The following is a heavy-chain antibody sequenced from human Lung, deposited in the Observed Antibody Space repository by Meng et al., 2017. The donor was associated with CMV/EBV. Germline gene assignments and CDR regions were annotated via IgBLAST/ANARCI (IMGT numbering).Heavy chain of an antibody. CDR2: IHYRGST. D-gene: IGHD6-19*01. CDR1: GGSISSSGYY. V-gene: IGHV4-39*07. Sequence: QLQLQEPGPGLVRPSETLSLTCTVSGGSISSSGYYWGWIRQSPGKGLEWIGSIHYRGSTYYNPSLKGRVTISVDTSKNQFSLKVNSVTAADTAVYYCGREALSIAVASTDHWGQGTLVTVSS. CDR3: GREALSIAVASTDH. J-gene: IGHJ4*02.